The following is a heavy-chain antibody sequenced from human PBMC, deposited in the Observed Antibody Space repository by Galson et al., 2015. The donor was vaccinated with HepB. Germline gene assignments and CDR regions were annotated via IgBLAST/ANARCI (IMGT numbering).Heavy chain of an antibody. J-gene: IGHJ6*04. CDR2: VYPGDSDT. V-gene: IGHV5-51*03. D-gene: IGHD2/OR15-2a*01. CDR1: GYRITNNW. CDR3: TRWGSEYTFYHAMDG. Sequence: QSGAEVKKPGESLQISCTASGYRITNNWIGWVRQMPGKGLEWLGSVYPGDSDTRYNPSLPGQVTISADKSISTAYLHWSSLKASDTAVYYCTRWGSEYTFYHAMDGWGRGTTVIVSS.